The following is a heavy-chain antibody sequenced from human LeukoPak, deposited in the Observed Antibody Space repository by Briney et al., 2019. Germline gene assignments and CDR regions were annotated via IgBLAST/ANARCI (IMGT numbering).Heavy chain of an antibody. CDR3: ASGYREQMGYYHYGMDV. D-gene: IGHD5-12*01. V-gene: IGHV3-7*01. CDR2: IKEDGSEK. CDR1: GFTFSSYW. J-gene: IGHJ6*02. Sequence: GGSLRLSCAASGFTFSSYWMSWVRQAPGKGLEWVANIKEDGSEKYYVDSVKGRFTISRDNAKNSLYLQMNSLRAEDTAVYYCASGYREQMGYYHYGMDVWGQGTTVTVSS.